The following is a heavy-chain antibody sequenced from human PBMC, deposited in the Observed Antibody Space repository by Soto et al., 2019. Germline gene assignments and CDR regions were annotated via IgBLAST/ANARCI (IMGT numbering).Heavy chain of an antibody. V-gene: IGHV1-69*06. CDR1: GDTFSSYA. Sequence: GASVKVSCKASGDTFSSYAISWVRQAPGQGLEWMGGIIPIFGTANYAQKFQGRVTITADKSTSTAYMELSSLRSEETAVYYCARVRYSYGSAGYDSSGYYYNWGQGTLVTVSS. CDR2: IIPIFGTA. D-gene: IGHD3-22*01. CDR3: ARVRYSYGSAGYDSSGYYYN. J-gene: IGHJ1*01.